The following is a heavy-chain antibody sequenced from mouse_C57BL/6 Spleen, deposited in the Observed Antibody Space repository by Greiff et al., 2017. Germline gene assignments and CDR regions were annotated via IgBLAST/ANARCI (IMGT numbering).Heavy chain of an antibody. CDR2: INYDGSST. CDR3: AREDYYGRAWYFDV. Sequence: EVKVVESEGGLVQPGSSMKLSCTASGFTFSDYYMAWVRQVPEKGLEWVANINYDGSSTYYLDSLKSRFIISRDNAKNILYLQMSSLKSEDTATYYCAREDYYGRAWYFDVWGTGTTVTVSS. CDR1: GFTFSDYY. V-gene: IGHV5-16*01. J-gene: IGHJ1*03. D-gene: IGHD1-1*01.